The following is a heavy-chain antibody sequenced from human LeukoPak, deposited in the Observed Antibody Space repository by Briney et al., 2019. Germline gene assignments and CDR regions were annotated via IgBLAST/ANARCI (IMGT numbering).Heavy chain of an antibody. V-gene: IGHV5-51*01. CDR3: ARLLGPMIARGYFDY. CDR1: GYSFTSDW. Sequence: GESLKISCKGSGYSFTSDWIGWVRQMPGKGLEWVGIIYPGDSYTRYSPSFQGQVTISADKSINTAYLQWSSLKASDTAMYYCARLLGPMIARGYFDYWGQGTLVTVSS. J-gene: IGHJ4*02. CDR2: IYPGDSYT. D-gene: IGHD3-22*01.